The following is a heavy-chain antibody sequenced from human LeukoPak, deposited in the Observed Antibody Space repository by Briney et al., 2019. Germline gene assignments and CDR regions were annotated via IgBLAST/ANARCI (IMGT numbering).Heavy chain of an antibody. Sequence: GGSLRLSSAASGFTFSDYYMSWIRQAPGKGLEWVSYISSSGSTIYYADSVKGRFTISRDNAKNSLYLQMNSLRAEDTAVYYCASRSGSYYNWFDPWGQGTLVTVSS. CDR2: ISSSGSTI. V-gene: IGHV3-11*01. J-gene: IGHJ5*02. CDR3: ASRSGSYYNWFDP. D-gene: IGHD3-10*01. CDR1: GFTFSDYY.